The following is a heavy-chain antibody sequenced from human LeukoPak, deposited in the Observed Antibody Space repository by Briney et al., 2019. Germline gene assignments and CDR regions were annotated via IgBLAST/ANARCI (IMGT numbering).Heavy chain of an antibody. CDR2: IYPGDYET. CDR1: GYSFSNYW. V-gene: IGHV5-51*01. J-gene: IGHJ4*02. CDR3: AIPPGYCGNDCSFDH. D-gene: IGHD2-21*02. Sequence: GESLKISCEGSGYSFSNYWIGWVRQMPGKGLEWMGIIYPGDYETRYSPSFQGLVTISVDKSISTAYLQWSSLKASDTAMYYCAIPPGYCGNDCSFDHWGQGTLVTVSS.